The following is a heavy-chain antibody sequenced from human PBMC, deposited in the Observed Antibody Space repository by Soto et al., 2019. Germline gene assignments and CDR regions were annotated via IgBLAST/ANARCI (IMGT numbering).Heavy chain of an antibody. J-gene: IGHJ4*02. CDR1: GGSISSYY. Sequence: QVQLQQSGPGLVKPSETLSLTCTVSGGSISSYYWSWIRQPPGKGLEWIGYVFYSGSTNYIPSLKCRVTISVDMAKKQFSLKLSSVTAADTAGYYCARGAGRTPVDYWGQGTLVTVSS. V-gene: IGHV4-59*01. CDR3: ARGAGRTPVDY. CDR2: VFYSGST.